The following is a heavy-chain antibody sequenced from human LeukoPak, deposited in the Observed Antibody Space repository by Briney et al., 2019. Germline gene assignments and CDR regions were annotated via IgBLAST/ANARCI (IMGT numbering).Heavy chain of an antibody. V-gene: IGHV4-59*08. D-gene: IGHD5-24*01. CDR2: IYYTGST. CDR1: GDSISAYC. Sequence: SETLSLTRTVSGDSISAYCWSWIRQSPGERLEWIGYIYYTGSTNYNPSLKRRVTISVDTSKDQFSLKLSSVTAADTAVYYCARTSWLQSSCYIEYWGQGNLVTVSS. J-gene: IGHJ4*02. CDR3: ARTSWLQSSCYIEY.